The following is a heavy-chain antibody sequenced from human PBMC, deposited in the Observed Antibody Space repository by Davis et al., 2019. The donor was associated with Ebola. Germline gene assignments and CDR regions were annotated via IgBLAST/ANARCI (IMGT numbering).Heavy chain of an antibody. J-gene: IGHJ4*02. V-gene: IGHV3-74*01. CDR1: TFTFKNDW. CDR3: LRLLDHSTEY. D-gene: IGHD2-15*01. CDR2: INGDGTSR. Sequence: GESLKISCEASTFTFKNDWMHWVRQSPGKGLVWVARINGDGTSRSYADSVKGRFTVSRDNAKSSLYLQMNSLRVEDTAVYYCLRLLDHSTEYWGQGTLVTVSS.